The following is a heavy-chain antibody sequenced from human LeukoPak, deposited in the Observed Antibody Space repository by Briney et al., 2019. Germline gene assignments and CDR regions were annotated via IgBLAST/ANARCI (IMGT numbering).Heavy chain of an antibody. Sequence: PGRSLRLSCAASGFTFSSYAMHWVRQAPGKGLEWVANIKQDGSEKYYVDSVKGRFTISRDNAKNSLYLQMNSLRAEDTAVYYCARRYSSGWPLDYWGQGTLVTVSS. CDR2: IKQDGSEK. CDR3: ARRYSSGWPLDY. V-gene: IGHV3-7*01. J-gene: IGHJ4*02. CDR1: GFTFSSYA. D-gene: IGHD6-19*01.